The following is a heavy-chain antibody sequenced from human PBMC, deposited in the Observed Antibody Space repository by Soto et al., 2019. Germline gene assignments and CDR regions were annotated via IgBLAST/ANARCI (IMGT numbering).Heavy chain of an antibody. V-gene: IGHV1-69*01. J-gene: IGHJ4*02. D-gene: IGHD3-22*01. CDR3: ASPSHSSGYYYEGGPYDY. CDR1: GGTFSSYA. Sequence: QVQLVQSGAEVKKPGSSVKVSCKASGGTFSSYAISWVRQAPGQGLEWMGGIIPIFGTANYAQKFQGRVTITADESTSTAYMELGSLRSEDTAVYYCASPSHSSGYYYEGGPYDYWGQGTLVTVSS. CDR2: IIPIFGTA.